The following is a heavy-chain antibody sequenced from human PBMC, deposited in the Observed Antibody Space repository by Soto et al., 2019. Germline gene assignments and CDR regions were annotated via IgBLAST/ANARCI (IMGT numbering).Heavy chain of an antibody. Sequence: GRSLRLCCAGSGFRFSTYEMNWVRQAPGKGLEWIAHITTSGSDMNYADSVKGRFTISRDNSKSSVFLQMNSLRVEDTAIYYCVRERIFHDLTAQDDCGPGTQLTVSS. CDR1: GFRFSTYE. CDR2: ITTSGSDM. V-gene: IGHV3-48*03. CDR3: VRERIFHDLTAQDD. J-gene: IGHJ4*02. D-gene: IGHD2-21*02.